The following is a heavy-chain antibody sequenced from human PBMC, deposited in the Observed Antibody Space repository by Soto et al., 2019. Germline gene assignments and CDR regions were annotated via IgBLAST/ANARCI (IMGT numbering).Heavy chain of an antibody. CDR2: IYYSGST. D-gene: IGHD1-26*01. CDR1: GGSISSYY. V-gene: IGHV4-59*01. CDR3: AMIRIVGGKGTGHPGGTVDY. Sequence: SETLSLTCTVSGGSISSYYWSWIRQPPGKGLEWIGYIYYSGSTNYNPSLKSRVTISVDTSKNQFSLKLSSVTAADTAVYYCAMIRIVGGKGTGHPGGTVDYWGQGTLVTVSS. J-gene: IGHJ4*02.